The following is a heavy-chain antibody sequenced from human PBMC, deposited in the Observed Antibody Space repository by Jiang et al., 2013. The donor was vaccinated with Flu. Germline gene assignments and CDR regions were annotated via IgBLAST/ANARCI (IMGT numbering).Heavy chain of an antibody. Sequence: ETLSLTCSVSGDSIRTASYFWAWIRQPPGKGLEWIGSFYYNGDIYYNPSLKSRVTVSDVTSKNAFSLRVASVTAADTAVYYCARIKGWFGEFGRDYFDYWGQGILVTVFS. D-gene: IGHD3-10*01. CDR2: FYYNGDI. CDR1: GDSIRTASYF. CDR3: ARIKGWFGEFGRDYFDY. J-gene: IGHJ4*02. V-gene: IGHV4-39*02.